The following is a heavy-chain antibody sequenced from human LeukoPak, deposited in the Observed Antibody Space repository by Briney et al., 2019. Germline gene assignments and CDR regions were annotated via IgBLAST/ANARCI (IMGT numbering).Heavy chain of an antibody. CDR2: IYYSGST. V-gene: IGHV4-30-4*02. Sequence: SETLSLTCTVSGGSISSGDNYWSWIRQPPGKGLEWIGYIYYSGSTYYNPSLKSRVTMSVDTSKNQFSLKLSSVTAADTAVYYCARVYCSGGSCYPYYYGMDVWGQGTTVTVSS. CDR1: GGSISSGDNY. CDR3: ARVYCSGGSCYPYYYGMDV. J-gene: IGHJ6*02. D-gene: IGHD2-15*01.